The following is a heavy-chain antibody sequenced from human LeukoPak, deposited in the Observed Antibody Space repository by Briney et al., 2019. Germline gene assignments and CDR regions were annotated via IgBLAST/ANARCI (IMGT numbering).Heavy chain of an antibody. CDR1: GFTFSRFC. D-gene: IGHD6-6*01. V-gene: IGHV3-23*01. CDR3: ARAAQVTGRPNLGGHFDY. J-gene: IGHJ4*02. CDR2: VSGSGGST. Sequence: GGSLRLSCAASGFTFSRFCMTWVRQAPGKGLEWVSAVSGSGGSTYYADSVKGRFTISRDNSKNTLYLQMNSLRAEDTAVYYCARAAQVTGRPNLGGHFDYWGQGTLVTVSS.